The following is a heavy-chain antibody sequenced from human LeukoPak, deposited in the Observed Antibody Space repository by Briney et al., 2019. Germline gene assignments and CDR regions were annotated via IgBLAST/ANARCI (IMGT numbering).Heavy chain of an antibody. CDR3: ARGVGKDGQFDY. CDR1: GFTFSSYA. V-gene: IGHV3-23*01. Sequence: GSLRLSCAASGFTFSSYAMSWVRQAPGKGLEWVSAISGSGGSTYYADSVKGRFTISRDNSKNTLYLQMNSLRAEDTAVYYCARGVGKDGQFDYWGQGTLVTVSS. J-gene: IGHJ4*02. CDR2: ISGSGGST. D-gene: IGHD5-24*01.